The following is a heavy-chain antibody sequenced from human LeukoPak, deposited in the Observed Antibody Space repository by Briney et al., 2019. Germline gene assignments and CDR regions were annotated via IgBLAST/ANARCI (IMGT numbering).Heavy chain of an antibody. CDR2: IYYSGST. CDR3: ARGGDSSGYEGRFDP. CDR1: GGSISSSSYY. Sequence: SETLSLTCTGSGGSISSSSYYWGWIRQPPGTGLEWIGSIYYSGSTYYNPSLKSRVTISVDTSKNHFSLKLTSVTAADTAVYYCARGGDSSGYEGRFDPWGQGTLVTVSS. J-gene: IGHJ5*02. V-gene: IGHV4-39*02. D-gene: IGHD3-22*01.